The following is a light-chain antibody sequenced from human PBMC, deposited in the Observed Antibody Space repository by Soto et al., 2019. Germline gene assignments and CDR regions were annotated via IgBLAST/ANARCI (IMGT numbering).Light chain of an antibody. V-gene: IGLV4-69*01. J-gene: IGLJ2*01. CDR3: QTWGTGSWEV. CDR2: LNSDGSH. Sequence: QPVLTQSPSASASLGASVKLTCTRSSGHSSYAIAWHQQQPEKGPRYLMKLNSDGSHSKGDGIPDRFSGSSSGAERYLTISSLQSEDEADYYCQTWGTGSWEVFGGGTKLTVL. CDR1: SGHSSYA.